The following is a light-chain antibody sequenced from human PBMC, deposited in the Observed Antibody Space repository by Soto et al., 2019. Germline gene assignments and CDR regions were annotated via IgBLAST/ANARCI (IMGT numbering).Light chain of an antibody. CDR1: DNDVGRYDY. CDR3: MSYVGGNSVA. V-gene: IGLV2-8*01. Sequence: QSALTQPPSASGSPGMSVTLSCSGTDNDVGRYDYVSWYQQHPGKAPKLLIYEVSKRPSGVPDLFSASKSGNTASLTVSGLQGEDEADYYCMSYVGGNSVAFGGGTKLTVL. J-gene: IGLJ2*01. CDR2: EVS.